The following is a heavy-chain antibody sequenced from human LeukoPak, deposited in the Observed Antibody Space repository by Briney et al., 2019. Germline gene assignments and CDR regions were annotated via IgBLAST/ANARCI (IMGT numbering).Heavy chain of an antibody. CDR1: GYTFTSYG. J-gene: IGHJ4*02. CDR3: ARARYCSSTSCYGGVDY. D-gene: IGHD2-2*01. Sequence: ASVKVSCKASGYTFTSYGISWVRQAPGQGLEWMGWISAYNGNTNYAQKLQGRVTMTTDTSTSTAYMELRSLRSDGTAVYYCARARYCSSTSCYGGVDYWGQGTLVTVSS. CDR2: ISAYNGNT. V-gene: IGHV1-18*01.